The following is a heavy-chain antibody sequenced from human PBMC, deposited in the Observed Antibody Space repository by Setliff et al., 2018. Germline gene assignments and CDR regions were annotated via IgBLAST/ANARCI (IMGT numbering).Heavy chain of an antibody. CDR2: ISPSGST. V-gene: IGHV4-61*09. J-gene: IGHJ6*03. D-gene: IGHD3-10*01. CDR3: ARALASGSYYGQSSYYMDV. Sequence: SETLSLTCSVSGASITSGGFYWTWIRQPAGKGLEWIGHISPSGSTTYNPSVKSRVTISLDTSKNHFSLKLDSVTAADTAVYYCARALASGSYYGQSSYYMDVWGKGTTVTVSS. CDR1: GASITSGGFY.